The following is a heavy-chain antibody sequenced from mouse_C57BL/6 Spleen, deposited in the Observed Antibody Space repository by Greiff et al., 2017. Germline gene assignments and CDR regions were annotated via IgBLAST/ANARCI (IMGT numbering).Heavy chain of an antibody. V-gene: IGHV5-16*01. J-gene: IGHJ4*01. CDR3: ARVPYGYDYAMDY. D-gene: IGHD2-2*01. CDR2: INYDGSST. Sequence: EVQLVESEGGLVQPGSSMKLSCTASGFTFSDYYMAWVRQVPEKGLEWVANINYDGSSTYYLDSLKSRFIISRDNAKNILYLQMSSLKSEDTATYYCARVPYGYDYAMDYWGQGTSVTVSS. CDR1: GFTFSDYY.